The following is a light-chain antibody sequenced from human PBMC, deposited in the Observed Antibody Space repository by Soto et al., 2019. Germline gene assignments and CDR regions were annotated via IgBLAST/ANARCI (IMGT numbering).Light chain of an antibody. V-gene: IGKV1-5*03. CDR1: QTISSW. CDR3: QEYNAYSMT. CDR2: KAS. Sequence: DIQMTQSPSTLSGSVGDRVTITCRASQTISSWLAWYQQQPGKAPKLLIYKASTLETGVPSRFSGSGSGTEFTLSISSLQPDDFGTYYCQEYNAYSMTFGQGTRLEIK. J-gene: IGKJ5*01.